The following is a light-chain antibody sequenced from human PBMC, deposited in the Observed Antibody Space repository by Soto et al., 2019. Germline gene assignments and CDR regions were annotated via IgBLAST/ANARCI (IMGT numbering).Light chain of an antibody. CDR3: QQYGSSPWT. CDR1: QSVSATY. J-gene: IGKJ1*01. V-gene: IGKV3-20*01. CDR2: GAS. Sequence: IVLKQSPGTLGLSPGERATLSCRASQSVSATYLAWYQQTPGQAPRLLIYGASSRATGIPDRFSGSGPGTDFTLTVSRLEPEDFAVYYCQQYGSSPWTFGQRTKV.